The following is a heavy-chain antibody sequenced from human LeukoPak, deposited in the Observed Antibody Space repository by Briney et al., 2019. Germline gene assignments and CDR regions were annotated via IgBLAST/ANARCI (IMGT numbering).Heavy chain of an antibody. V-gene: IGHV4-30-2*01. Sequence: SETLSLTCTVSGGSISNVDYYWTWIRQPPGKGLEWIGHIYHSGSTYSNPSLKSRVTISVDRSKNQFSLKLSSVTAADTAVYYCARARSKDIVVVPAAPYYYYYGMDVWGQGTTVTVSS. J-gene: IGHJ6*02. CDR1: GGSISNVDYY. CDR3: ARARSKDIVVVPAAPYYYYYGMDV. D-gene: IGHD2-2*01. CDR2: IYHSGST.